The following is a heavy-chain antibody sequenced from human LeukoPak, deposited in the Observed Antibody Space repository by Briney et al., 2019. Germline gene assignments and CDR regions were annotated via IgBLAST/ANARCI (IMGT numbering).Heavy chain of an antibody. CDR2: IIPIFGTA. J-gene: IGHJ4*02. Sequence: SVKVSCKASGYTFTSYGISWVRQAPGQGLEWMGGIIPIFGTANYAQKFQGRVTITADESTSTAYMELSSLRSEDTAVYYCARDIVGATGYWGQGTLVTVSS. CDR1: GYTFTSYG. D-gene: IGHD1-26*01. V-gene: IGHV1-69*13. CDR3: ARDIVGATGY.